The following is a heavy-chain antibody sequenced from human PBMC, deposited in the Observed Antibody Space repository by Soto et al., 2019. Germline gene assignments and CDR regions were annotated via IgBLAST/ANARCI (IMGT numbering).Heavy chain of an antibody. D-gene: IGHD1-1*01. J-gene: IGHJ4*02. V-gene: IGHV3-15*01. CDR1: GFTVSNDW. CDR3: TTTIPIGIGNVDY. Sequence: ELQVVESGGGFVKPGGSLRLSCAASGFTVSNDWLSWVRQAPGKGLEFVGRIKRKTHGGIIDYAAPVKGRFTIARDESRNMLFLQMNSLKPDATAVYFCTTTIPIGIGNVDYWGPGTRVTVSS. CDR2: IKRKTHGGII.